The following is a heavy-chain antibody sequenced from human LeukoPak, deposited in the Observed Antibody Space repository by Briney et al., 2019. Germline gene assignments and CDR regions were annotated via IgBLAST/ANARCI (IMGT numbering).Heavy chain of an antibody. CDR2: INPNSGGT. CDR1: GYTFTGYY. Sequence: ASVKVSCKASGYTFTGYYMHWVRQAPGQGLEWMGWINPNSGGTNYAQKFQGRVTMTRDTSISTAYMELSRLRSDDTAVYYCARDQAAAGPMGNWGQGTLVTVSS. D-gene: IGHD6-13*01. J-gene: IGHJ4*02. V-gene: IGHV1-2*02. CDR3: ARDQAAAGPMGN.